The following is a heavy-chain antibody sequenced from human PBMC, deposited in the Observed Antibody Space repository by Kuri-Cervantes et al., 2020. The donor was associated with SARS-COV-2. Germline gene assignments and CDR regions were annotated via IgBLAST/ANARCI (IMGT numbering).Heavy chain of an antibody. V-gene: IGHV5-51*01. CDR2: IYPGDSDT. CDR3: ARQRVDTAMEFDY. CDR1: GYTFTGYY. D-gene: IGHD5-18*01. Sequence: KVSCKASGYTFTGYYMHWVRQMPGKGLEWMGIIYPGDSDTRYSPSFQGQVTISADKSISTAYLQWSSLKASDTAMYYCARQRVDTAMEFDYWGQGTLVTVSS. J-gene: IGHJ4*02.